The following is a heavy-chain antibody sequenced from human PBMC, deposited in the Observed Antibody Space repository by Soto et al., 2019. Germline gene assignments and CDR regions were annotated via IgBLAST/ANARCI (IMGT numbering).Heavy chain of an antibody. CDR1: GDSISSSNYY. V-gene: IGHV4-39*01. Sequence: QLQLQESGPGLVKPSETLSLTCTVSGDSISSSNYYWGWIRQPPGKGLEWIESINYSGTTYYNPSLKSRVTISVDLSKSQFSLKLTSVTAADTAVYYCTRRAPNFGIDVWGQGTTVTVSS. CDR3: TRRAPNFGIDV. CDR2: INYSGTT. J-gene: IGHJ6*02.